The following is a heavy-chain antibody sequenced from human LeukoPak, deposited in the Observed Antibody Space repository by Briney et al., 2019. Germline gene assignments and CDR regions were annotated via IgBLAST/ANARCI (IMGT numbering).Heavy chain of an antibody. J-gene: IGHJ4*02. CDR2: IYHSGST. Sequence: SETLSLTCNVSGGSISSGGYYWSWIRQPPGKGLEWIGYIYHSGSTYYNPSLKSRVTISVDRSKNQFSLKLSSVTAADTAVYYCARDMSISSSWAFDYWGQGTLVTVSS. CDR3: ARDMSISSSWAFDY. V-gene: IGHV4-30-2*01. D-gene: IGHD6-13*01. CDR1: GGSISSGGYY.